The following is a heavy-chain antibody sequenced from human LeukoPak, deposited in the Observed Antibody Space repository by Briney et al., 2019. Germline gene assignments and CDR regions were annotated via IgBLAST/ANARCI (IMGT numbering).Heavy chain of an antibody. Sequence: PGGSLRLSCAASGFTFDDYAMHWVRQAPGKGLEWVSGISWNSGSIGYADSVKGRFTISRDNAKNSLYLQMNSLRAEDTAVYYCARHVGAAAGTQMRGVFDIGAQGTMVTVSS. J-gene: IGHJ3*02. CDR1: GFTFDDYA. D-gene: IGHD6-13*01. CDR3: ARHVGAAAGTQMRGVFDI. V-gene: IGHV3-9*01. CDR2: ISWNSGSI.